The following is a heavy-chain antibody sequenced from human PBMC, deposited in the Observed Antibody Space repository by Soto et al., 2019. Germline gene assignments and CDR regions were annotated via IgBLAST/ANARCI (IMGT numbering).Heavy chain of an antibody. CDR1: GGSSSDRGYY. Sequence: PSGPLSLRCTVAGGSSSDRGYYWGCIHQPQGKGLELIGSINNSGITYNNSSVRSRVSMSIDTSKDQFSLKLKSVTAADTALYFCARQRTSGVTQAVLAVWG. CDR2: INNSGIT. V-gene: IGHV4-39*01. D-gene: IGHD2-21*02. J-gene: IGHJ6*03. CDR3: ARQRTSGVTQAVLAV.